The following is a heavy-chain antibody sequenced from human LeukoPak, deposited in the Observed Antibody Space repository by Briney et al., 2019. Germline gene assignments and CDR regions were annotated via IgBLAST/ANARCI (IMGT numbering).Heavy chain of an antibody. J-gene: IGHJ4*02. V-gene: IGHV3-74*01. CDR3: AKGIRWAPHFDY. CDR2: VDSDGSST. CDR1: GFTFSSHW. Sequence: PGGSLRLSCTASGFTFSSHWMHWVREAPGKGLVWVSRVDSDGSSTTYADSVKGRFTISRDNPKNALFLQMNSLRAEDTAVYYCAKGIRWAPHFDYWGQGTLVTVSS. D-gene: IGHD4-23*01.